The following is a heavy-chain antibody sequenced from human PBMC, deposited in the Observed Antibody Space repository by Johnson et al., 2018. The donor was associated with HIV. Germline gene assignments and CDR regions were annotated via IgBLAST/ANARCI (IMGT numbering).Heavy chain of an antibody. V-gene: IGHV3-33*01. Sequence: QVQLVESGGGVVQPGRSLRLSCAASGFTFSSYGMHWVRQAPGKGLEWVAVIWYDGSNKYYAHSVKGRFTISRDNSENTVYLQMNSLRAEDTALYYCARDMRWSKAFDIWGQGTMVTVSS. CDR2: IWYDGSNK. CDR1: GFTFSSYG. CDR3: ARDMRWSKAFDI. D-gene: IGHD3-3*01. J-gene: IGHJ3*02.